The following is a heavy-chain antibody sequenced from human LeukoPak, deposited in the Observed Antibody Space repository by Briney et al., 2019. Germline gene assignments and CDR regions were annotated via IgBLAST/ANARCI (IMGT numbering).Heavy chain of an antibody. D-gene: IGHD6-13*01. CDR2: IIPIFGTA. V-gene: IGHV1-69*06. CDR3: AREQSAAAGDSPYYFDY. J-gene: IGHJ4*02. Sequence: SVKVSCTASGGAFSSYAISWVRQAPGQGLEWMGGIIPIFGTANYAQKFQGRVTITADKSTSTAYMELSSLRSEDTAVYYCAREQSAAAGDSPYYFDYWGQGTLVTVSS. CDR1: GGAFSSYA.